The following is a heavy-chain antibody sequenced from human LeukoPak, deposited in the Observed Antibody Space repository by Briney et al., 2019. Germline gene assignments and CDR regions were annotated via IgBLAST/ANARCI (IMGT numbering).Heavy chain of an antibody. CDR1: GYSFTSYW. D-gene: IGHD3-22*01. V-gene: IGHV5-51*01. CDR2: IYPGDPDT. Sequence: GESLKISCKGSGYSFTSYWIGWVRQMPGKGLEWMGIIYPGDPDTRYSPSFQGQVTISADKSISTAYLQWSSLKASDTAMYSCARLPASWYYYDSSRGGYYFDYWGQGTLVTVSS. J-gene: IGHJ4*02. CDR3: ARLPASWYYYDSSRGGYYFDY.